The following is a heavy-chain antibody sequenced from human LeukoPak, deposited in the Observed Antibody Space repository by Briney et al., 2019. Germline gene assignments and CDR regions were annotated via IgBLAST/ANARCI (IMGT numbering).Heavy chain of an antibody. CDR2: TRNKANSYTT. V-gene: IGHV3-72*01. D-gene: IGHD3-9*01. CDR1: GFSFSDHY. Sequence: PGGSLRLSCAVSGFSFSDHYMDWVRQAPGKGLEWVGRTRNKANSYTTEYAASVKGRFTISRDDSKSSLYLQINSLKTEDTAVYYCAISLTNTYTFDIWGQGTMVTVSS. J-gene: IGHJ3*02. CDR3: AISLTNTYTFDI.